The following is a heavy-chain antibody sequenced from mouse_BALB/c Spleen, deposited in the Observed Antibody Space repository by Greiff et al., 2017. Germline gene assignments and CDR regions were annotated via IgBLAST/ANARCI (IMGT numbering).Heavy chain of an antibody. V-gene: IGHV8-12*01. CDR3: ARTYRYDVWFAY. CDR1: GFSLSTSGMG. CDR2: NYWDDDK. D-gene: IGHD2-14*01. Sequence: QVTLKVSGPGILQPSQTLSLTCSFSGFSLSTSGMGVSWIRQPSGMGLEWLAHNYWDDDKRYNPSLKSRLTISKDTSSNQVFLKITSVDTADTATYYCARTYRYDVWFAYWGQGTLVTVSA. J-gene: IGHJ3*01.